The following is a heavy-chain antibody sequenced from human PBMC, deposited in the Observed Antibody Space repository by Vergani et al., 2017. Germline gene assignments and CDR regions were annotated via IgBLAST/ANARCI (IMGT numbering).Heavy chain of an antibody. CDR3: ARAGVRAGFDF. CDR2: INSRGTKT. J-gene: IGHJ4*02. Sequence: VQLEESGGGVVQPGRSLRLSCAGSGFTLSSHAMHWVRQAPGKGLEWVANINSRGTKTDYMPSLGARFSISRDNTQRSLHLQMYNLRVEDTAIHYCARAGVRAGFDFWGQGTLVTVSS. D-gene: IGHD2-8*01. V-gene: IGHV3-7*03. CDR1: GFTLSSHA.